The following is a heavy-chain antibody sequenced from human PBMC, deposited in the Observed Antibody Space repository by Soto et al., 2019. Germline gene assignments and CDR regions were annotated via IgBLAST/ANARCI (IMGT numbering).Heavy chain of an antibody. D-gene: IGHD6-13*01. Sequence: SETLSLTCTVSGGAINSTVYYWGWIRQPPGKGLEWIGSSNYGGPTYYSPSLQSRVTLSLDTAKNHFSLNLWSVTAADTAVYYCARHGAYSTSVYYYYGMDVWGQGTTVTVSS. CDR1: GGAINSTVYY. CDR3: ARHGAYSTSVYYYYGMDV. CDR2: SNYGGPT. J-gene: IGHJ6*02. V-gene: IGHV4-39*01.